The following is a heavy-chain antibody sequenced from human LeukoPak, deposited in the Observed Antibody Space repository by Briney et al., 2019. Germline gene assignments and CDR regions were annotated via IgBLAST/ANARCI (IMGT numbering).Heavy chain of an antibody. Sequence: SETLPLTCMVSGVSISNYYWSWIRQSPGKGLEWIGYIYYTGSTNYNPSLKSRVTISIDTPKNQFSLKLSSVTAADTAVYYCARGDGYDTSGYPRYYYYYYMDVWGKGTTVTVSS. CDR1: GVSISNYY. J-gene: IGHJ6*03. V-gene: IGHV4-59*01. CDR3: ARGDGYDTSGYPRYYYYYYMDV. D-gene: IGHD3-22*01. CDR2: IYYTGST.